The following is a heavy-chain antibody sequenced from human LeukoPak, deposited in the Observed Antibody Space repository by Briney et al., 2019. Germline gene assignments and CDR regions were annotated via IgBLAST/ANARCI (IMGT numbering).Heavy chain of an antibody. CDR3: AKSSGYSYGHGSYYFDY. D-gene: IGHD5-18*01. V-gene: IGHV3-23*01. Sequence: GGSLRLSCAASGFTFSNSAMNWVRQAPGEGLEWVSTITGGGSTYYADSVKGRFTISRDNSKNTLYLQMNSLRAEDTAVYYCAKSSGYSYGHGSYYFDYWGQGTLVTVSS. CDR1: GFTFSNSA. J-gene: IGHJ4*02. CDR2: ITGGGST.